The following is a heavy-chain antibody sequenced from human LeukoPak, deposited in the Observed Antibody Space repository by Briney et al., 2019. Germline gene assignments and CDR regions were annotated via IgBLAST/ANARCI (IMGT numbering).Heavy chain of an antibody. J-gene: IGHJ6*02. CDR1: GFTFSSYA. D-gene: IGHD3-9*01. V-gene: IGHV3-23*01. Sequence: GGSLRLSCAASGFTFSSYAMSWVRQAPGKGLEWVSAISGSGGSTYYADSVKGRFTIPRDNSKNTLYLQMNSLRAEDTAVYYCAKELRYFDWLPYYYYGMDVWGQGTTVTVSS. CDR2: ISGSGGST. CDR3: AKELRYFDWLPYYYYGMDV.